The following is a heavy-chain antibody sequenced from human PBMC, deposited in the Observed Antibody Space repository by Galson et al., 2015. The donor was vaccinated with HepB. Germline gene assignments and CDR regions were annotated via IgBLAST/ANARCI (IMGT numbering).Heavy chain of an antibody. CDR3: ARGGYCSRTTCYKDLYYYYYMDV. CDR2: ITSSTSNI. D-gene: IGHD2-2*02. CDR1: GFTFSDYY. V-gene: IGHV3-21*01. J-gene: IGHJ6*03. Sequence: SLRLSCAASGFTFSDYYMNWVRQAPGKGLEWVSSITSSTSNIYYADSVKGRFTISRDNAKNSLYLEMNSLRAEDTAVYYCARGGYCSRTTCYKDLYYYYYMDVWGKGTTVTVSS.